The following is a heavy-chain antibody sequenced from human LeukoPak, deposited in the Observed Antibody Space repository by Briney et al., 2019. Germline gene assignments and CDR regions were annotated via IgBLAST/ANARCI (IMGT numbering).Heavy chain of an antibody. CDR3: AKSEQWLVEGVFDY. CDR2: IKQDGSEK. J-gene: IGHJ4*02. CDR1: GFTFSSHW. D-gene: IGHD6-19*01. Sequence: GGSLRLSCAASGFTFSSHWMSWVRDAPGKGLEWVANIKQDGSEKYYVDSVKGRFTISRDNAKNSLYLQMNSLRAEDTAVYYCAKSEQWLVEGVFDYWGQGTLVTVSS. V-gene: IGHV3-7*01.